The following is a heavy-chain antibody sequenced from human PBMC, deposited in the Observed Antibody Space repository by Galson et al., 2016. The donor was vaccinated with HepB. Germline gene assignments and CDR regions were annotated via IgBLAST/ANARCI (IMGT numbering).Heavy chain of an antibody. Sequence: SLRLSCATSGFNFGGYWMHWVRQAPGKGLVWASCIKNDGSTTAYADPVKGRFAISRDNAKNTLYLQMNSLRAEDTAVYYCARTNWLDLWGQGTLVTVSS. V-gene: IGHV3-74*01. CDR1: GFNFGGYW. CDR2: IKNDGSTT. J-gene: IGHJ5*02. CDR3: ARTNWLDL.